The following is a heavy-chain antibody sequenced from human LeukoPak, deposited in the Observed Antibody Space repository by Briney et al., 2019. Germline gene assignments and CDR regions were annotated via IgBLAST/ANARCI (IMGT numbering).Heavy chain of an antibody. V-gene: IGHV6-1*01. CDR1: GDSVSSYRAT. Sequence: SQTLSLTCAISGDSVSSYRATWNCIRQSPSRGLEWLGRTYYRSKWYNDYAVSVKSRITINPDTSKNQFSLQLNSVTPEDTAVYYCARDGMAVAVGYFDLWGRGTLVTVSS. D-gene: IGHD6-19*01. CDR3: ARDGMAVAVGYFDL. CDR2: TYYRSKWYN. J-gene: IGHJ2*01.